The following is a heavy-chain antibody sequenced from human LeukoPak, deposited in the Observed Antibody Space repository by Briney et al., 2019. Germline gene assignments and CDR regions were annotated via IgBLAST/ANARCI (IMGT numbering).Heavy chain of an antibody. Sequence: PGGSLRLSCAASGFTFSSYSMNWVRQAPGKGLEWVSSISSSSSYIYYADSVKGRFTISRDNAKNSLYLQMNSLRAEDTAVYYCARKPGRLTGTTVLQYGMDVWGQGTTVTVSS. J-gene: IGHJ6*02. D-gene: IGHD1-7*01. CDR2: ISSSSSYI. CDR3: ARKPGRLTGTTVLQYGMDV. V-gene: IGHV3-21*01. CDR1: GFTFSSYS.